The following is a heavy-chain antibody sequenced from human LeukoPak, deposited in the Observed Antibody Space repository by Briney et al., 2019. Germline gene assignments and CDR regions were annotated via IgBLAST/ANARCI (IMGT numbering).Heavy chain of an antibody. CDR1: GFTVNNNY. CDR2: IYSGGTT. D-gene: IGHD4-23*01. Sequence: GGSLRLSCAASGFTVNNNYMSWVRQAPGKGLEWVSVIYSGGTTYYADSVKGRFTVSRDNSKNTLYLQMNNLRADDTAVYYCASGLRWTAGYDYWGQGTLVTVSS. V-gene: IGHV3-53*01. J-gene: IGHJ4*02. CDR3: ASGLRWTAGYDY.